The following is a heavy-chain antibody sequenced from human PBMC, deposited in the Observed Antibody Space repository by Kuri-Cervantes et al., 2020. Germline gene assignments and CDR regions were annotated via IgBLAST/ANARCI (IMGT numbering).Heavy chain of an antibody. Sequence: GGSLRLSCAASGFTFSSYNMNWVRQAPGKGLEWVSYISASSKYIHYADSVKGRFTISRDNSKNTLYLQMNSLRAEDTAVYYCARDQLRFLIELIDYWGQGTLVTVSS. V-gene: IGHV3-21*01. CDR2: ISASSKYI. D-gene: IGHD3-3*01. CDR1: GFTFSSYN. CDR3: ARDQLRFLIELIDY. J-gene: IGHJ4*02.